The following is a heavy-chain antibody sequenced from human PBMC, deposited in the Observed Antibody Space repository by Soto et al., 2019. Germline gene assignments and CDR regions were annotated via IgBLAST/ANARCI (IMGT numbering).Heavy chain of an antibody. CDR1: GFTFSSYA. D-gene: IGHD4-17*01. CDR2: ISGSGGST. Sequence: EVQLLESGGGLVQPGGSLGLSCAASGFTFSSYAMSWVRQAPGKGLEWVSAISGSGGSTYYADSVKGRFTISRDNSKNTLYLQMNSLRAEDTAVYYCAKDLGPFTVTTLSDYWGQGTLVTVSS. CDR3: AKDLGPFTVTTLSDY. V-gene: IGHV3-23*01. J-gene: IGHJ4*02.